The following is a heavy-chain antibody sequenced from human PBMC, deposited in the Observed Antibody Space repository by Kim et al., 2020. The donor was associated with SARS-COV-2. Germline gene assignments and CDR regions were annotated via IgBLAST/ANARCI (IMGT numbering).Heavy chain of an antibody. D-gene: IGHD6-19*01. J-gene: IGHJ4*02. CDR3: ARGGGTVAGIFDY. Sequence: SETLSLTCTVSGGSLSSGGYYWSWIRQHPGKGLEWIGYIYYSGSTYYNPSLKSRLSISVDTSKNQFSLKLSSVTAADTAVYYCARGGGTVAGIFDYWGQGSLVTVSS. CDR1: GGSLSSGGYY. V-gene: IGHV4-31*03. CDR2: IYYSGST.